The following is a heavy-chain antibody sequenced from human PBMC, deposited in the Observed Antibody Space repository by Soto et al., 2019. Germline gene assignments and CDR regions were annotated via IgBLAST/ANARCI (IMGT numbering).Heavy chain of an antibody. D-gene: IGHD3-9*01. CDR3: AKAPASYDILTGYRPYYYYMDV. CDR2: ISGSGGST. V-gene: IGHV3-23*01. Sequence: GGSLRLSCAASGFPFSSYAMSWVRQAPGKGLEWVSAISGSGGSTYYADSVKGRFTISRDNSKNTLYLQMNSLRAEDTAVYYCAKAPASYDILTGYRPYYYYMDVWGKGTTVTVS. J-gene: IGHJ6*03. CDR1: GFPFSSYA.